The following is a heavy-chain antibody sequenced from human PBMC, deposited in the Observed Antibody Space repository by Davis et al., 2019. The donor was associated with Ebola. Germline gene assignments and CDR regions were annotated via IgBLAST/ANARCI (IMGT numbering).Heavy chain of an antibody. CDR3: AKAGARYYYYGMDV. CDR1: GFTFSSYS. Sequence: GGSLRLSCAASGFTFSSYSMNWVRQAPGKGLEWVSSISSSSSYIYYADSVKGRFTISRDNSKNSLYLQMNSLRTEGTALYYCAKAGARYYYYGMDVWGQGTTVTVSS. D-gene: IGHD4/OR15-4a*01. J-gene: IGHJ6*02. V-gene: IGHV3-21*04. CDR2: ISSSSSYI.